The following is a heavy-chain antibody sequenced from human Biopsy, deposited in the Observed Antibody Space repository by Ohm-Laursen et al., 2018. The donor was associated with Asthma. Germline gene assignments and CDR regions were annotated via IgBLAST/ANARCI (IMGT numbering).Heavy chain of an antibody. CDR1: GGSVSSGSYY. V-gene: IGHV4-61*01. CDR3: ARVPTTLRYFDL. CDR2: ISYSGST. J-gene: IGHJ2*01. Sequence: SDTLSLTCTVSGGSVSSGSYYWSWIRQPPGKGLAWGSYISYSGSTDYNPSLKSRLTISMETSKNQFSLKLSSGTAADTAVYYCARVPTTLRYFDLWGRGTLVTVSS. D-gene: IGHD2-15*01.